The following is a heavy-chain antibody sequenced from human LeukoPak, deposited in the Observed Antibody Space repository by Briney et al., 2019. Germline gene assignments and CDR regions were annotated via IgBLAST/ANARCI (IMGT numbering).Heavy chain of an antibody. V-gene: IGHV3-48*03. J-gene: IGHJ4*02. CDR3: ARDFYGGSDY. CDR1: GFTFSSYE. D-gene: IGHD4-23*01. CDR2: ISSSGSTI. Sequence: GGSLRLSCAVSGFTFSSYEMNWVRQAPGKGLDWVSDISSSGSTIYYADSVKGRFTISRDNAKNSLYLQLNSLRAEDTAVYYCARDFYGGSDYWGQGTLVTVSS.